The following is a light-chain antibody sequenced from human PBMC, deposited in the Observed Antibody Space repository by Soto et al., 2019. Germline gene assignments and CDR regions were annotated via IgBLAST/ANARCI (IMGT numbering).Light chain of an antibody. CDR3: QQANSFPST. CDR2: SAS. CDR1: QDISSW. J-gene: IGKJ5*01. V-gene: IGKV1-12*01. Sequence: DIQMTQSPSSVSASVGDRVTITCRASQDISSWLAWYQQKPGKAPQLLIYSASSLHSGVPSRFSGSGSGTDFTLTISSLQPEDFATYYCQQANSFPSTFGQGTRLDIK.